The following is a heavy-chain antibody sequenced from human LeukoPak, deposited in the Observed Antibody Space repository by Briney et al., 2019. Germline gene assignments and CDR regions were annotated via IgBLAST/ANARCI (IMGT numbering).Heavy chain of an antibody. CDR2: INPGGGTT. D-gene: IGHD3-3*01. Sequence: ASVKVSCKAFGYPFTIYYLNWLRQAPGKELEWMGIINPGGGTTSYAQKFQGRVTVTRDTSTTTLYLDLNSLTSEDTAVYYCARGSGDHRGVFDYWGQGTLVTVSS. V-gene: IGHV1-46*01. CDR1: GYPFTIYY. J-gene: IGHJ4*02. CDR3: ARGSGDHRGVFDY.